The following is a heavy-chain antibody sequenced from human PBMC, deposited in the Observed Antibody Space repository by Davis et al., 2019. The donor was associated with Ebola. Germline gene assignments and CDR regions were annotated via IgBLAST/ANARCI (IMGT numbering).Heavy chain of an antibody. CDR2: ISYDGSNK. J-gene: IGHJ6*02. D-gene: IGHD6-19*01. Sequence: GESLKISCAASGFTFSSYGMHWVRQAPGKGLEWVAVISYDGSNKYYADSVKGRFTISRDNSKNTLYLQMNSLRAEDTAVYYCAKEIAVAGIYYYYGMDVWGQGTTVTVSS. V-gene: IGHV3-30*18. CDR3: AKEIAVAGIYYYYGMDV. CDR1: GFTFSSYG.